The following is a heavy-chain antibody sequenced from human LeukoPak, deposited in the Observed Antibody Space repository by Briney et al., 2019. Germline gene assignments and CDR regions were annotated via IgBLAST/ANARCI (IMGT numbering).Heavy chain of an antibody. CDR3: ARSMDV. Sequence: PWGSLRLSCAASGFTFTSYSMNWVRQGPGKGLEWVSSISSTSNYIYHADPVKGRFTISRDNAKNSLYLQMNSLRAEDTAVYYCARSMDVWGKGTTVTVSS. V-gene: IGHV3-21*01. J-gene: IGHJ6*03. CDR1: GFTFTSYS. CDR2: ISSTSNYI.